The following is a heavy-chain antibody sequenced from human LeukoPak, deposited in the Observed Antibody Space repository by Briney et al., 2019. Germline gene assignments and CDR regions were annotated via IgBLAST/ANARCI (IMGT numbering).Heavy chain of an antibody. D-gene: IGHD5-24*01. CDR1: GGSISSYY. Sequence: SETLSLTCTVSGGSISSYYWSWIRQPPGKGLEWIGYIYYSGSTNYNPSLKSRVTISVDTSKNQFSLKLSSVTAADTAVYYCARGPTIGFFNYWGQGTLVTVSS. CDR2: IYYSGST. V-gene: IGHV4-59*01. CDR3: ARGPTIGFFNY. J-gene: IGHJ4*02.